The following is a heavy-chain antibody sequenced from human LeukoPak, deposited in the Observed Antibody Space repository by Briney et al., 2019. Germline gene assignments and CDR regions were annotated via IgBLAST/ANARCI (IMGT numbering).Heavy chain of an antibody. D-gene: IGHD3-22*01. Sequence: GGSLRLSCAASGFTFDDYGMSWVRQAPGKGLEWVSGINWNGGSTGYADSVKGRFTISRDNAKNSLYLQMNSLRAEDTALYYCARKYYYDSSGYYYPYFDYWGQETLVTVSS. J-gene: IGHJ4*02. CDR2: INWNGGST. CDR3: ARKYYYDSSGYYYPYFDY. CDR1: GFTFDDYG. V-gene: IGHV3-20*04.